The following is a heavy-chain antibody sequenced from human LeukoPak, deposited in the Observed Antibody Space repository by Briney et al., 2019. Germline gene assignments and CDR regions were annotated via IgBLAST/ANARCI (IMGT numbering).Heavy chain of an antibody. CDR2: IYSGGST. V-gene: IGHV3-66*01. D-gene: IGHD6-19*01. CDR3: AGDSGWYDAFDI. CDR1: GFTVSSNY. Sequence: GGSLRLSCAASGFTVSSNYMNWVRQAPGKGLEWVSVIYSGGSTYYADSVKGRFTISRDNSKNTIYLQINSLRAEDTAVYYCAGDSGWYDAFDIWGQGTMVTVSS. J-gene: IGHJ3*02.